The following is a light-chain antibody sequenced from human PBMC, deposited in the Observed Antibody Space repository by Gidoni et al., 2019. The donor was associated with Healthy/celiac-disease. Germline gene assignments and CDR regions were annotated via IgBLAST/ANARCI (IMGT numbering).Light chain of an antibody. J-gene: IGKJ1*01. CDR3: QHYGSLWT. CDR2: KAS. CDR1: QSISDW. Sequence: DIQMTQSPSTLSASVGDRVTITCRASQSISDWLAWYQQKPVEAPNLLIYKASRLESGVPSRFSGSGSGTEFTLTISSLQPNDLATYYCQHYGSLWTFGQGTKVEIK. V-gene: IGKV1-5*03.